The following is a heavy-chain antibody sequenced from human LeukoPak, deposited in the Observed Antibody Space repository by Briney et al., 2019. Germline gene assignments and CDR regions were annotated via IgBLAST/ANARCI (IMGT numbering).Heavy chain of an antibody. D-gene: IGHD3-3*01. CDR2: IKQDGSEK. CDR3: ARDLWGYDFWSGYYTGIY. Sequence: GGSLRLSCAASGFTFSSYWMSWVRQAPGKGLEWVASIKQDGSEKYYVDSVKGRFTISRDNAKKSMFLRMNSLRAEDTAVYYCARDLWGYDFWSGYYTGIYWGQGILVTVSS. V-gene: IGHV3-7*01. CDR1: GFTFSSYW. J-gene: IGHJ4*02.